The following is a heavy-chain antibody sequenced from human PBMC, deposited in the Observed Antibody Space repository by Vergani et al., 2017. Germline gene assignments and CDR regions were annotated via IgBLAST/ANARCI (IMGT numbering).Heavy chain of an antibody. D-gene: IGHD6-19*01. CDR2: ITHDGSNE. Sequence: QVQLVESGGGVVQPGGSLRLPCAASGFTFSSYGMHWVRQAPGKGLEWVAVITHDGSNEYYADSVQGRFTISRDNSKNTLYLQMNSLRAEDTAVYYCAKVLGKQWLGYGMDGWSEGSTVTVSS. J-gene: IGHJ6*04. CDR3: AKVLGKQWLGYGMDG. CDR1: GFTFSSYG. V-gene: IGHV3-30*02.